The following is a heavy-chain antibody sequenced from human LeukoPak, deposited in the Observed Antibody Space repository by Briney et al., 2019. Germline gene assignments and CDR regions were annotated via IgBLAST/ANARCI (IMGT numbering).Heavy chain of an antibody. Sequence: PGGSLRLSCAASGFTFSNAWMRWVRQAPGKGLEWVGRIKSKTDGGTTDYAAPVKARFTISRDDSKSTLYLLMNSLKTEDTAVYYCTTTQTGRYSGYDWDYWGQGTLVTVSS. J-gene: IGHJ4*02. CDR1: GFTFSNAW. D-gene: IGHD5-12*01. CDR2: IKSKTDGGTT. V-gene: IGHV3-15*01. CDR3: TTTQTGRYSGYDWDY.